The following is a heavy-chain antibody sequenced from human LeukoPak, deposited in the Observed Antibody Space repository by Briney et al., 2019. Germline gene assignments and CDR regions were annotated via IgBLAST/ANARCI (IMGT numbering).Heavy chain of an antibody. V-gene: IGHV4-59*01. CDR1: GDSISSYY. CDR2: IYYSGIT. CDR3: AREAPTGERAFDI. J-gene: IGHJ3*02. D-gene: IGHD1-14*01. Sequence: SETLSLTCTVSGDSISSYYWNWIRQPPGKGLEWIGYIYYSGITNYNPSLKSRVTISVDTSKNQFSLKLSSVTAADTAVYYCAREAPTGERAFDIWGQGTMDTVSS.